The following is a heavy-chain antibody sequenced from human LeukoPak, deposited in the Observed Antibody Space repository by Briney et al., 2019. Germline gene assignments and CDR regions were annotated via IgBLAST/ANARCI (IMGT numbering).Heavy chain of an antibody. V-gene: IGHV3-23*01. CDR2: ISGSGGST. CDR1: GFTFSSYA. J-gene: IGHJ4*02. CDR3: AKEHDYVWGSYRPFDY. Sequence: PGGSLRLSCAASGFTFSSYAMSGVRQAPGKGLEWVSAISGSGGSTYYADSVKGRFTISRDNSKNTLYLQMNSLRAEDTAVYYCAKEHDYVWGSYRPFDYLGQGTLVTVSS. D-gene: IGHD3-16*02.